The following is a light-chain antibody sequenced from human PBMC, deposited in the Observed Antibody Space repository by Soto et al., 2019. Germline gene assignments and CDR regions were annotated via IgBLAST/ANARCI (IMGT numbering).Light chain of an antibody. CDR3: SSYTNTLTLMV. J-gene: IGLJ1*01. CDR1: SSDIGSSRY. Sequence: QSALTQPASVSGSPGQSITISCTGSSSDIGSSRYVSWYQQHPGKAPKLMISEVSHRPSGVSNRFSGSKSDNTASLTISGLQPEDEAEYYCSSYTNTLTLMVFGTGTKLTVL. V-gene: IGLV2-14*01. CDR2: EVS.